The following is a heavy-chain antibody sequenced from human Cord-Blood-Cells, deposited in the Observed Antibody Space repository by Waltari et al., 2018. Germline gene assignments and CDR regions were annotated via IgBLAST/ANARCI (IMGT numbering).Heavy chain of an antibody. V-gene: IGHV4-4*02. D-gene: IGHD1-1*01. CDR1: GGSISSSNW. CDR3: ARWKVGTGRSPYWYFDL. Sequence: LSLTCAVSGGSISSSNWWSWVRQPPGKGLEWIGEIYHSGSTNYNPSLKSRVTISVDKSKNQFSLKLSSVTAADTAVYYCARWKVGTGRSPYWYFDLWGRGTLVTVSS. CDR2: IYHSGST. J-gene: IGHJ2*01.